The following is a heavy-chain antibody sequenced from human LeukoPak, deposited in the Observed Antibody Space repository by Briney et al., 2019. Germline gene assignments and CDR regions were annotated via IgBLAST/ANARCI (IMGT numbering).Heavy chain of an antibody. CDR3: ARAVIKMATPFDY. CDR1: DGSISSYY. CDR2: IYYSGST. Sequence: PSETLSLTCTVSDGSISSYYWSWIRQPPGKGLEWIGYIYYSGSTNYNPSLKSRVTISVDTSKNQFSLKLSSVTAADTAVYYCARAVIKMATPFDYWGQGTLVTVSS. V-gene: IGHV4-59*01. D-gene: IGHD5-24*01. J-gene: IGHJ4*02.